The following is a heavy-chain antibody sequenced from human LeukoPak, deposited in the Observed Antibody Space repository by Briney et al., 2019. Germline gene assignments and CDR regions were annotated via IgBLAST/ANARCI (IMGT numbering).Heavy chain of an antibody. CDR1: GFTFSSYA. V-gene: IGHV3-30*04. Sequence: GGSLRLSCAASGFTFSSYAMHWVRQAPGKGLEWVVLISYDGSNKYYADSVKGRFTISRDNSKNTLYLQMNSLRAEDTAVYYCARGRDYYGSANYQGMDVWGKGTTVTVSS. J-gene: IGHJ6*04. D-gene: IGHD3-10*01. CDR2: ISYDGSNK. CDR3: ARGRDYYGSANYQGMDV.